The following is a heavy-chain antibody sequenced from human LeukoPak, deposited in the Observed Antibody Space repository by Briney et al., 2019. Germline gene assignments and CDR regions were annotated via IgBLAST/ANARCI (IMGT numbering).Heavy chain of an antibody. J-gene: IGHJ4*02. D-gene: IGHD5-24*01. CDR2: IRSKAYGGTT. CDR1: GFTFSTST. Sequence: PGGSLRLSCAASGFTFSTSTMNWVRQAPGKGLEWVGFIRSKAYGGTTEYAASVKGRFTISRDDSKSIAYLQMNSLKTEDTAVYYCTGVEMATIGVDYWGQGTLVTVSS. V-gene: IGHV3-49*04. CDR3: TGVEMATIGVDY.